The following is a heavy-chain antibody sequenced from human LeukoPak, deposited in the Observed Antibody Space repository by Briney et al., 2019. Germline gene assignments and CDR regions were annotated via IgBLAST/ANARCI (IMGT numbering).Heavy chain of an antibody. CDR1: GFTFSSYA. CDR3: ARVALGSYNWFDP. CDR2: ISSNGGST. Sequence: GGSLRLSCAASGFTFSSYAMHWVRQAPGKGLEYVSAISSNGGSTYYANSVKGRFTISRDNAKNTVYLQMNSLRAEDTAVYYCARVALGSYNWFDPWGQGTLVTVSS. D-gene: IGHD3-10*01. V-gene: IGHV3-64*01. J-gene: IGHJ5*02.